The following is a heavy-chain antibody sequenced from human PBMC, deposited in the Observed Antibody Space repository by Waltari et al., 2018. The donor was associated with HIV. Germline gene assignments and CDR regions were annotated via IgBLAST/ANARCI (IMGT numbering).Heavy chain of an antibody. J-gene: IGHJ4*02. Sequence: EVQLVESGGGLVQPGRSLRLSCAVSGFTFHDFAMHWVRQVPGKGLEWVSGIDWNSRKIEYADSVKGRFTISRDNANNSLYLHMTSLRTDDTAFYYCAKATERWPEPKFFDLWGQGTLVTVSS. CDR1: GFTFHDFA. CDR2: IDWNSRKI. CDR3: AKATERWPEPKFFDL. V-gene: IGHV3-9*01.